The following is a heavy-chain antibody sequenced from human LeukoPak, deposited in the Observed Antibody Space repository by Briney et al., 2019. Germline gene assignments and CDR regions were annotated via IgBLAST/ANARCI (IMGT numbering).Heavy chain of an antibody. J-gene: IGHJ5*02. CDR3: ARAKGVPAAIDWFDP. CDR2: INHSGST. D-gene: IGHD2-2*02. CDR1: GGSISSYY. V-gene: IGHV4-34*01. Sequence: SETLSLTCTVSGGSISSYYWSWIRQPPGKGLEWIGEINHSGSTNYNPSLKSRVTISVDTSKNQFSLKLSSVTAADTAVYYCARAKGVPAAIDWFDPWGQGTLVTVSS.